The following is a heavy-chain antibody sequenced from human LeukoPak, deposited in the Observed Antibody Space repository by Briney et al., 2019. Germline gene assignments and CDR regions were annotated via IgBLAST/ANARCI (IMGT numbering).Heavy chain of an antibody. J-gene: IGHJ4*02. Sequence: GGSLRLSCAASGFTFSSYEMNWVRQAPGKGLEWVSAISGSGGSTYYADSVKGRFTISGDNSKNTLYLQMNSLRAEDTAVYYCANMKTYYYDSSGRSQYYFDYWGQGTLVTVSS. CDR2: ISGSGGST. CDR3: ANMKTYYYDSSGRSQYYFDY. CDR1: GFTFSSYE. V-gene: IGHV3-23*01. D-gene: IGHD3-22*01.